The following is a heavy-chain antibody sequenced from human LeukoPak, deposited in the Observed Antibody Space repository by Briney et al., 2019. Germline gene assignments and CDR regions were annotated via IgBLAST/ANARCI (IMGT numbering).Heavy chain of an antibody. CDR1: GFTFNNAW. J-gene: IGHJ4*02. Sequence: GGSLRLSCTASGFTFNNAWMTWVRQAPGKGLEWVGRIRGKTDGETTDYAAPVQGRFTISRDDSKDTLYLQMNSLKTEDTAVYYCILAAAGPAYWGQGTLVTVSS. V-gene: IGHV3-15*01. D-gene: IGHD6-13*01. CDR3: ILAAAGPAY. CDR2: IRGKTDGETT.